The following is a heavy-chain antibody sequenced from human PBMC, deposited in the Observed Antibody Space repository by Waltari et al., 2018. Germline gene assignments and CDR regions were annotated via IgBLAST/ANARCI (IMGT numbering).Heavy chain of an antibody. J-gene: IGHJ3*02. Sequence: QVQLVQSGAEVKKPGSSVRVSCRASGGNFGRYAITWVRQAPGKGLEWMGGAIPIFGSPMYAPKFQGRVSITADELTYTVYMELNSLRSDDTAIYYCARRKLGEAFDIWGQGTMVIVSS. CDR2: AIPIFGSP. D-gene: IGHD3-16*01. CDR3: ARRKLGEAFDI. V-gene: IGHV1-69*12. CDR1: GGNFGRYA.